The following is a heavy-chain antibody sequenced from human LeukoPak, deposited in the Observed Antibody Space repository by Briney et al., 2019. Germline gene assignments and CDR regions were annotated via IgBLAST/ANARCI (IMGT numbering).Heavy chain of an antibody. D-gene: IGHD6-13*01. J-gene: IGHJ4*02. V-gene: IGHV1-69*06. CDR1: GGTFSSYA. Sequence: SVKVSCKASGGTFSSYAISWVRQAPGQGLEWMGGIIPIFGTANYAQKFQGRVTITADKSTSTAYMELSSLRSEDTAVYYCASGPYSSSWSNFDYWGQGTLVTVSS. CDR2: IIPIFGTA. CDR3: ASGPYSSSWSNFDY.